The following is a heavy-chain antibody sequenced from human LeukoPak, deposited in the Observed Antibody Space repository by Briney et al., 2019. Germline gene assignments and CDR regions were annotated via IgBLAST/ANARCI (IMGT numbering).Heavy chain of an antibody. CDR2: ISSSGSTI. CDR1: GFTFSDYY. J-gene: IGHJ4*02. D-gene: IGHD3-22*01. Sequence: PGGSLRLSCAASGFTFSDYYMSWIRQAPGKGLEWVSYISSSGSTIYYADSVKGRFTISRDNAKNSLYLQMNSLRAKDTAVYYCARARYYDSSGYFGYWGQGTLVTVSS. V-gene: IGHV3-11*01. CDR3: ARARYYDSSGYFGY.